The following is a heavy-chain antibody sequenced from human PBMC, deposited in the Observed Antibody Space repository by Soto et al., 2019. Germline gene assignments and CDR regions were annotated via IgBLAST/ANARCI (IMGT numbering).Heavy chain of an antibody. CDR2: ISYDGSNK. V-gene: IGHV3-30*03. Sequence: QVQLVESGGGVVQPGRSLRLPCAASGFTFSTYGMHWVRQAPGKGLEWVAAISYDGSNKYYADSVKGRFTISRDNSKNTLYLQMNSLRAEDTAVYYCVADYVATDAFDIRGQGTMVTVSS. J-gene: IGHJ3*02. CDR3: VADYVATDAFDI. CDR1: GFTFSTYG. D-gene: IGHD3-10*02.